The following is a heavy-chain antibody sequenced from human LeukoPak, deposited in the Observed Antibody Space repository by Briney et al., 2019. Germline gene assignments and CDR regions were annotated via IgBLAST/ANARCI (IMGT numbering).Heavy chain of an antibody. CDR2: ISSSSSYI. V-gene: IGHV3-21*01. CDR3: ARDTLNYYDSSDYYLDFDY. Sequence: PGGSLRLSCAASGFTFSSYSMNWVRQAPGKGLEWVSSISSSSSYIYYADSVKGRFTISRDNAKNSLYLQMNSLRAEDTAVYYCARDTLNYYDSSDYYLDFDYWGQGTLVTVPS. CDR1: GFTFSSYS. D-gene: IGHD3-22*01. J-gene: IGHJ4*02.